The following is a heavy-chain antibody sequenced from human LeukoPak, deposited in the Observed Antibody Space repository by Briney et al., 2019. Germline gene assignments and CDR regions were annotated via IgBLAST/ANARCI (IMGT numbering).Heavy chain of an antibody. Sequence: PSETLSLTCSVSGGSITSYYWSWIRQPPGKGLEWIGHVSDGGRTNYSPSLRSRVSISVDMSKNQFSLKLNSVTAADTAVYFCARASTTFDDWGQGTLVTVSS. D-gene: IGHD1-14*01. J-gene: IGHJ4*02. CDR1: GGSITSYY. CDR2: VSDGGRT. CDR3: ARASTTFDD. V-gene: IGHV4-59*01.